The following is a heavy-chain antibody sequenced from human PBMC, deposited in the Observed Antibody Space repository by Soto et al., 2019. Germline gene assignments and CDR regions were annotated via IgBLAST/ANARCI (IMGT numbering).Heavy chain of an antibody. CDR2: IYYSGST. V-gene: IGHV4-39*01. Sequence: SETLSLTCTVSGGSISSSSYYWGWIRQPPGKGLGWIGSIYYSGSTYYNPSLKSRVTISVDTSKNQFSLKLSSVTAADTAVYYCARKVYGSGSYYSNTGYYYGMDVWGQGTTVTVSS. D-gene: IGHD3-10*01. CDR3: ARKVYGSGSYYSNTGYYYGMDV. CDR1: GGSISSSSYY. J-gene: IGHJ6*02.